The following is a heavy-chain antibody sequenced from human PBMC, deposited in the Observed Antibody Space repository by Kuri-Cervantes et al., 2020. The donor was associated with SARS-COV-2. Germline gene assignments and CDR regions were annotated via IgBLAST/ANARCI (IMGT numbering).Heavy chain of an antibody. D-gene: IGHD3-9*01. V-gene: IGHV1-18*01. CDR2: ISAYNSNT. J-gene: IGHJ6*03. CDR1: GYTFTSYG. CDR3: ARGGYFDWLANLYYFYMDV. Sequence: ASGKVSCKASGYTFTSYGISWVRHAPGQGLEWMGWISAYNSNTNYAQKLQGRVTMTTDTSTSTAYMELRSLRSDDTAVYYCARGGYFDWLANLYYFYMDVWGKGTTVTVSS.